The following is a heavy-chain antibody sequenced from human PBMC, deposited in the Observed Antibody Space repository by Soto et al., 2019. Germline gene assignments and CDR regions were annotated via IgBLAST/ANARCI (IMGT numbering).Heavy chain of an antibody. D-gene: IGHD2-2*01. CDR3: ARSSDIVVVPAAVEPAEYYYYGMDV. CDR2: IDPSDSYT. Sequence: GESLKISCKGSGYSFTSYWISWVRQMPGKGLEWMGRIDPSDSYTNYSPSFQGHVTISADKSISTAYLQWSSLKASDTAMYYCARSSDIVVVPAAVEPAEYYYYGMDVWGQGTTVTVSS. V-gene: IGHV5-10-1*01. CDR1: GYSFTSYW. J-gene: IGHJ6*02.